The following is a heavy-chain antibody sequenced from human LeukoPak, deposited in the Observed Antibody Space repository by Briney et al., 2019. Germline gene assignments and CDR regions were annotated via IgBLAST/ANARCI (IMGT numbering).Heavy chain of an antibody. CDR2: INPNSGGT. J-gene: IGHJ5*02. CDR1: GYTFTGYY. CDR3: ARDLSEVVGATPWFDP. Sequence: ASVKVSCKASGYTFTGYYMHWVRQAPGQGLEWMGWINPNSGGTNYAQKFQGRVTMTRDTSISTAYMELSRLRSDDTAVYYCARDLSEVVGATPWFDPWGQGTLVTVPS. D-gene: IGHD1-26*01. V-gene: IGHV1-2*02.